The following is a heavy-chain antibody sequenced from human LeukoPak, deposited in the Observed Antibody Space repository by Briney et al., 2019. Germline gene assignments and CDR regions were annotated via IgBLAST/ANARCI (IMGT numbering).Heavy chain of an antibody. V-gene: IGHV3-23*01. D-gene: IGHD5-24*01. CDR1: GFTFSSYA. J-gene: IGHJ4*02. Sequence: GGSLRLSCVVSGFTFSSYAMSWVRQAPGKGLEWVSGISGSGGSTYYADSVKGGVTISRDNSKNTLYLQMNSLRAGDTAVYYCAKDGQLGGQGTLVTVSS. CDR2: ISGSGGST. CDR3: AKDGQL.